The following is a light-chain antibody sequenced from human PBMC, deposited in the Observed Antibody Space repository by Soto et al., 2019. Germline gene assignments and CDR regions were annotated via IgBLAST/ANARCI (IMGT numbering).Light chain of an antibody. J-gene: IGLJ1*01. Sequence: QSVLTQPPSASGSPGQSVTIPCTGTGIDDYDYNYVSWYQQHPGKVPKLIIYEGNRRPSGVSSRFSGSNSGKTASLTISGLQAEDEADYYCCSYVGARRYVFVIGTKVTVL. CDR3: CSYVGARRYV. V-gene: IGLV2-8*01. CDR1: GIDDYDYNY. CDR2: EGN.